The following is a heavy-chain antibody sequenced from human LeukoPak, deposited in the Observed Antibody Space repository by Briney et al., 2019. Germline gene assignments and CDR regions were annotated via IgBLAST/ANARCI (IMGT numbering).Heavy chain of an antibody. CDR3: ARHTYSGYDFAYAFDI. J-gene: IGHJ3*02. V-gene: IGHV3-21*01. D-gene: IGHD5-12*01. CDR2: ISSSSSYI. Sequence: GGSLRLSCAASGFTFSSYSMNWVRQAPGKGLEWVSSISSSSSYIYYADSVKGRFTISRDNAKNSLYLQMNSLRAEDTAVYYCARHTYSGYDFAYAFDIWGQGTMVTVS. CDR1: GFTFSSYS.